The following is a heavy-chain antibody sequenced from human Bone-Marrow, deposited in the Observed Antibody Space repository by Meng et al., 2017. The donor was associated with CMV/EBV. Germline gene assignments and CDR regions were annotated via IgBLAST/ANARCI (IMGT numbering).Heavy chain of an antibody. Sequence: SETLSLTCAAYGGSFSGYYWSWIRQPPGKGLEWIGEINHSGGTNYTPSLKSRVTISVDTSKNQFSLKLSSVTAAYTAVYYCARGLYYDFWSGYYLERSGWFDPWGQGTLVTVSS. D-gene: IGHD3-3*01. CDR3: ARGLYYDFWSGYYLERSGWFDP. CDR1: GGSFSGYY. J-gene: IGHJ5*02. CDR2: INHSGGT. V-gene: IGHV4-34*01.